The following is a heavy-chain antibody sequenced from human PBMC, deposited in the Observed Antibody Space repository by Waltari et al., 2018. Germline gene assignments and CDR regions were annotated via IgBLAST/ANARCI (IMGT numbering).Heavy chain of an antibody. CDR1: GGSISSHY. CDR2: IYYSGST. Sequence: QVQLQESGPGLVKPSETLSLTCTVSGGSISSHYCSWIRQPPGKGLEWIGYIYYSGSTNYNPSLKSRVTISVDTSKNQFSLKLSSVTAADTAVYYCARSLRVATISFDYWGQGTLVTVSS. D-gene: IGHD5-12*01. V-gene: IGHV4-59*11. CDR3: ARSLRVATISFDY. J-gene: IGHJ4*02.